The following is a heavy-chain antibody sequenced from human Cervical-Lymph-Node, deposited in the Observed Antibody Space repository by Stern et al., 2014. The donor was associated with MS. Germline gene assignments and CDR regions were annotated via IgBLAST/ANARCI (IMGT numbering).Heavy chain of an antibody. Sequence: VHLVESGAEVKKPGASVKVSCKASTFSNFYIHWVRQAPGQGLEWVGLINPRSGSTSYSQKFQDRVTMTRDTSTSTFYMEVSSLTSEDTAVYYCARDRSIVTYAMDVWGQGTTVIVSS. J-gene: IGHJ6*02. D-gene: IGHD1-26*01. CDR1: TFSNFY. V-gene: IGHV1-46*01. CDR2: INPRSGST. CDR3: ARDRSIVTYAMDV.